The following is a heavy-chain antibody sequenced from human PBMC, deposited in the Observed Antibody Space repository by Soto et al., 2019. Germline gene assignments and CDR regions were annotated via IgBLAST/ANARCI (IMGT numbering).Heavy chain of an antibody. CDR2: ISGSDTT. Sequence: GGSLRLSCAASGFTFSSYAMGWVRQAPGKGLEWVAGISGSDTTYYADSVKGRFTISRDNSKTTLYLQMNSLRAEDTAVYYCAKLRGYSSGWYYFDYWGQGTLVTVSS. D-gene: IGHD6-19*01. CDR1: GFTFSSYA. CDR3: AKLRGYSSGWYYFDY. J-gene: IGHJ4*02. V-gene: IGHV3-23*01.